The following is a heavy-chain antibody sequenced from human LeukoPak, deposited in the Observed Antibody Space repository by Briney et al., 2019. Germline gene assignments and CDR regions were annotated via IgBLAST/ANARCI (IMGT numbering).Heavy chain of an antibody. Sequence: SETLSLTCTVSGGSISSSSYYWGWIRQPPGKGLEWIGSICYSGSTYYNPSLKSRVTISVDTSKNQFSLKLSSVTAADTAVYYCARLGVRGVPLGYFDYWGQGTLVTVSS. CDR1: GGSISSSSYY. D-gene: IGHD3-10*01. J-gene: IGHJ4*02. CDR2: ICYSGST. CDR3: ARLGVRGVPLGYFDY. V-gene: IGHV4-39*01.